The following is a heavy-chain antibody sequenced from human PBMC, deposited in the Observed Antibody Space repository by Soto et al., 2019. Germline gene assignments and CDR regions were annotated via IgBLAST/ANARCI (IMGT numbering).Heavy chain of an antibody. Sequence: EGSLRLSCAASGFTFSSYSMNWVRQAPGKGLEWVSYISSSSSTIYYADSVKGRFTISRDNAKNSLYLQRNSLRAEDTAVYYCAIEMAALNYFVYWGQGTLVTVSS. CDR1: GFTFSSYS. CDR2: ISSSSSTI. V-gene: IGHV3-48*01. CDR3: AIEMAALNYFVY. D-gene: IGHD2-15*01. J-gene: IGHJ4*02.